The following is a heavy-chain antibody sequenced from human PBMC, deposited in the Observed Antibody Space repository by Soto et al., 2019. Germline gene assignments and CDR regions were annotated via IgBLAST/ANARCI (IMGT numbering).Heavy chain of an antibody. D-gene: IGHD3-10*01. Sequence: QVQLVQSGAEVKKPGASVKVSCKASGYTFTSYGISWVRQAPGQGLEWMGWISAYNGNTNYAQKLQGRVTMTTDTSTSPAYMELRSLRSDDTAVYYCARDVLDYYGSGHTTNGFDYWGQGTLVTVSS. CDR3: ARDVLDYYGSGHTTNGFDY. V-gene: IGHV1-18*01. CDR2: ISAYNGNT. CDR1: GYTFTSYG. J-gene: IGHJ4*02.